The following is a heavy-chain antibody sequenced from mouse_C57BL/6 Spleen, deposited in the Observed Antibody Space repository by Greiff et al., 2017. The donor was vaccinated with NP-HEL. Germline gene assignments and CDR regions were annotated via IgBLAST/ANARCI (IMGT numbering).Heavy chain of an antibody. CDR1: GYSITSGYY. J-gene: IGHJ4*01. CDR2: ISYDGSN. CDR3: ARDRGYYGGYAMDY. V-gene: IGHV3-6*01. D-gene: IGHD1-1*01. Sequence: EVQLVESGPGLVKPSQSLSLTCSVTGYSITSGYYWNWIRQFPGNKLEWMGYISYDGSNNYNPSLKNRISITRDTSKNQFFLKLNSVTTEDTATYYCARDRGYYGGYAMDYWGQGTSVTVSS.